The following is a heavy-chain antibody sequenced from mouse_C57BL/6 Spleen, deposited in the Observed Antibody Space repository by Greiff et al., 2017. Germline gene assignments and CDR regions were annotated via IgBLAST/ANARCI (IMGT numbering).Heavy chain of an antibody. CDR3: ARTGLWYFDG. CDR2: IDPSDSYT. J-gene: IGHJ1*03. Sequence: QVQLQQPGAELVKPGASVKLSCKASGYTFTSYWMQWVKQRPGQGLEWIGEIDPSDSYTNYNQKFKGKATLTVDTSSSTAYMQLSSLTSEDSAVYYCARTGLWYFDGWGTGTTVTVSS. V-gene: IGHV1-50*01. CDR1: GYTFTSYW. D-gene: IGHD4-1*01.